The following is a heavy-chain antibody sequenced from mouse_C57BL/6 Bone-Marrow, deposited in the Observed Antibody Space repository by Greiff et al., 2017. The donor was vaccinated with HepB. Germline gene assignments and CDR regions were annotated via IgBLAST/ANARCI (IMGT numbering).Heavy chain of an antibody. V-gene: IGHV5-16*01. CDR2: INYDGSST. Sequence: EVKLVESEGGLVQPGSSMKLSCTASGFTFSDYYMAWVRQVPEKGLEWVANINYDGSSTYYLDSLKSRFIISRDNAKNILYLQMSSLKSEDTATYYCAREEDGNYPAWFAYWGQGTLVTVSA. J-gene: IGHJ3*01. D-gene: IGHD2-1*01. CDR3: AREEDGNYPAWFAY. CDR1: GFTFSDYY.